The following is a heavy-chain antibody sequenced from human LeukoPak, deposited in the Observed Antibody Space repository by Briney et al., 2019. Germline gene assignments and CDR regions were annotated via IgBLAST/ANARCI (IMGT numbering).Heavy chain of an antibody. CDR1: GYTLTELS. CDR3: ATIRPGGGSSWYYFDY. D-gene: IGHD6-13*01. V-gene: IGHV1-24*01. CDR2: FDPEDGET. J-gene: IGHJ4*02. Sequence: GASVKVSCKVSGYTLTELSMHWVRQAPGKGLEWMGGFDPEDGETIYAQKFQGRVTMTEDTSTDTAYMELSSLRSEDTAVYYCATIRPGGGSSWYYFDYWGQGTLVTVSS.